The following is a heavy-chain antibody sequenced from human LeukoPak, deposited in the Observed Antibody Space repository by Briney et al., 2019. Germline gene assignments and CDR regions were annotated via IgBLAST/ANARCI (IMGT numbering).Heavy chain of an antibody. CDR3: ARAATKYSSGWPFDY. CDR2: ISAYNGNT. CDR1: GYTFTSYG. D-gene: IGHD6-19*01. Sequence: ASVKVSCKASGYTFTSYGISWVRQAPGQGLEWMGWISAYNGNTNYAQKLQGRVTMTTDTSTSTAYMELRSLRSDDTAVYYCARAATKYSSGWPFDYWGQGTLVTVSS. J-gene: IGHJ4*02. V-gene: IGHV1-18*01.